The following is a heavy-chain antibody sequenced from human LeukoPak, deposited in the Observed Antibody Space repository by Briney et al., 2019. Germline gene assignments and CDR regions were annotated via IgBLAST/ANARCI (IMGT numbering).Heavy chain of an antibody. J-gene: IGHJ4*02. CDR2: ISVDGTTA. D-gene: IGHD1-1*01. Sequence: AGGSLRLSCAASGFTFSSYWMHWVRQAPEKGLMWVSRISVDGTTAHYADSVKGRFSVSRDNAKNTLHLQMNSLRTEDTAVYYCARNWNGIDYWGQGTPVTVSS. CDR1: GFTFSSYW. CDR3: ARNWNGIDY. V-gene: IGHV3-74*01.